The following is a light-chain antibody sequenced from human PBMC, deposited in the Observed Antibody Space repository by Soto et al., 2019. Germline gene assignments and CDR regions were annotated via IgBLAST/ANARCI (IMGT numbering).Light chain of an antibody. CDR1: NSNIGAAYD. CDR2: GNN. V-gene: IGLV1-40*01. J-gene: IGLJ1*01. Sequence: QSLLSQPPSVSGAPGQRITISYTRSNSNIGAAYDVHWYQQLPGTAPNLLISGNNNRPSGVPDRFSGSKSGTSASLAITGLQAEDEADYYCQSHDRSLTSYGVGTGTKVTV. CDR3: QSHDRSLTSYG.